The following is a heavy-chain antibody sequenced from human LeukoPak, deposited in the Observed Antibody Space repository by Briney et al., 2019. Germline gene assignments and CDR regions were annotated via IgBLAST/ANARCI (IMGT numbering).Heavy chain of an antibody. CDR2: IYSSGAT. Sequence: SETLSLTCSVSGASISGGNYHWSWIRQPVGKGLEWIGRIYSSGATNYNPSFKRRATISEDTSKNQFSLKLTSVTAADTAVYYCTRDLTQYYDVWSGSHGFDIWGQGTMVIVSS. J-gene: IGHJ3*02. D-gene: IGHD3-3*01. V-gene: IGHV4-61*02. CDR1: GASISGGNYH. CDR3: TRDLTQYYDVWSGSHGFDI.